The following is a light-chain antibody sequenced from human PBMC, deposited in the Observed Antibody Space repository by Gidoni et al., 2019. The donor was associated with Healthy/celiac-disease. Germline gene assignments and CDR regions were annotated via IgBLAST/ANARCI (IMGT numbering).Light chain of an antibody. J-gene: IGKJ1*01. CDR3: QQYGSSTWT. CDR1: QSVSSSY. Sequence: EIVLTQSPGTLSLSPGERAPLSCRASQSVSSSYLAWYQQKPGQAPRLLIYGASSRATGIPDRFSGSGSGTDFTLTISRLEPEDFAVYYCQQYGSSTWTFXQXTKVEIK. V-gene: IGKV3-20*01. CDR2: GAS.